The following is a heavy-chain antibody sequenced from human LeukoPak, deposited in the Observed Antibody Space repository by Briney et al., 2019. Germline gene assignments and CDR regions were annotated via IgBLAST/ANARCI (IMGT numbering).Heavy chain of an antibody. J-gene: IGHJ4*02. V-gene: IGHV3-15*01. CDR2: IKSKIDGGTT. D-gene: IGHD4-17*01. CDR1: GVTFSNAW. Sequence: GGSLRLSCAASGVTFSNAWMSWVRQAPGKGLEWVGRIKSKIDGGTTDYAAPVKGRFTISRHDSKNTLYMQMNSLKTEHSAVYYCTTDGDYGDGLRGEYWGEGTLVTVSS. CDR3: TTDGDYGDGLRGEY.